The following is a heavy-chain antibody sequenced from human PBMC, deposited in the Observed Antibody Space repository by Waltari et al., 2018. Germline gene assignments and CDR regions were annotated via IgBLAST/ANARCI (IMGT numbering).Heavy chain of an antibody. CDR3: ALNYAQDAFDI. J-gene: IGHJ3*02. Sequence: QVQLVESGGGVVQPGRSLRLSCAASGFIFINHGIHWVRQAPGKGLEWVAVISYDGSNKHYVDSVKGRFTISRDNSKNTLFLQMNSLSAEDTAVYYCALNYAQDAFDIWGQGTMVTVSS. CDR1: GFIFINHG. CDR2: ISYDGSNK. V-gene: IGHV3-30*03. D-gene: IGHD1-7*01.